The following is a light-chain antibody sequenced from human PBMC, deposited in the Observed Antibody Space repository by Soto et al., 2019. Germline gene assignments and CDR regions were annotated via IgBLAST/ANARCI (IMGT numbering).Light chain of an antibody. J-gene: IGKJ1*01. CDR3: HQCGNSWWT. CDR2: GAS. V-gene: IGKV3-20*01. Sequence: ETVLTQSPGSLSLSPGETATLSCRASQRVSSTYLAWYQQKPGQAPRVLICGASSRATGIPDRFSGSGSGTDFTLTISRLEPEDFAVYYCHQCGNSWWTFGQGTKVEIK. CDR1: QRVSSTY.